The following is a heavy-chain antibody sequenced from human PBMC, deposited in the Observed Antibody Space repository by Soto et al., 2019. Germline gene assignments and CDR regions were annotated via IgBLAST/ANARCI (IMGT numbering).Heavy chain of an antibody. D-gene: IGHD3-3*01. J-gene: IGHJ6*02. CDR1: GFPFISYL. CDR2: IKQDGSEK. Sequence: GGAPRLSFAAPGFPFISYLVGWGPPAPGERVEGVANIKQDGSEKYYVDSVKGRFTISRDNAKNSLYLQMNSLRAEDTAVYYCARDRGQWTIFGVVNGMDVWGQGTTVTVSS. V-gene: IGHV3-7*05. CDR3: ARDRGQWTIFGVVNGMDV.